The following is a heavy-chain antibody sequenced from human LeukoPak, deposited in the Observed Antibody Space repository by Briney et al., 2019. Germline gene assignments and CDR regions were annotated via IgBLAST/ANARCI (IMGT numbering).Heavy chain of an antibody. V-gene: IGHV3-48*03. D-gene: IGHD2-2*01. CDR1: GFTFSSYE. J-gene: IGHJ4*02. Sequence: PGGSLRVSCAASGFTFSSYEMNWVRQAPGKGLEWVSYISSSGTTIYYADSVKGRFTISRDNAKNSLYLQMNSLRAEDTAVYYCARRYCSSTSCWIDYWGQGTLVTVSP. CDR3: ARRYCSSTSCWIDY. CDR2: ISSSGTTI.